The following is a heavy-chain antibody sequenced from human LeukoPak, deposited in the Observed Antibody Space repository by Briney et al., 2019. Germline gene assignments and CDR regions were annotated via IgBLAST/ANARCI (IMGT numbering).Heavy chain of an antibody. CDR2: INPNNGGT. Sequence: ASVTASCKASGYTFTGYYMHWVRQAPGQGLEWMGRINPNNGGTNYAQKFQGRVTMTGDTSISTACMELSSLRSDDTAVYYCTRESGSYHGNDYWGQGTLVTVSS. CDR1: GYTFTGYY. CDR3: TRESGSYHGNDY. J-gene: IGHJ4*02. D-gene: IGHD1-26*01. V-gene: IGHV1-2*06.